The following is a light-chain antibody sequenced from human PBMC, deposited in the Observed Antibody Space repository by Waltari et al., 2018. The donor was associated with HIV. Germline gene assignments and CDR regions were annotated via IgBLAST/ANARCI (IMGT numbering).Light chain of an antibody. CDR1: SSDVGGYNY. CDR2: EVS. J-gene: IGLJ2*01. CDR3: NSYAGSNNVV. Sequence: QSALTQPPSASGSPGQSVTLSCTGTSSDVGGYNYVSWYHQHPGQAPKLMSYEVSKRPSGFPDRFSGSKSGNTASLTVSGLQAEDEADYYCNSYAGSNNVVFGGGTKVTVL. V-gene: IGLV2-8*01.